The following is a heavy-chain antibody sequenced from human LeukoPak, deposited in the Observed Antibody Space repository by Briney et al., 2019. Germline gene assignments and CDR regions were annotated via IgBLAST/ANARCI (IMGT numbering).Heavy chain of an antibody. CDR3: ARHYGEGGRLFDWLFNF. J-gene: IGHJ4*02. D-gene: IGHD3-9*01. V-gene: IGHV4-59*08. CDR1: GASLGGSY. CDR2: VHYTGST. Sequence: ASETLSLTCTVSGASLGGSYWSWLRLPPGKGLEWIGYVHYTGSTKYSTSLQSRVTVSVDTSKNQFSLKLRSVTAADTAMYYCARHYGEGGRLFDWLFNFWGRGTLVTVSS.